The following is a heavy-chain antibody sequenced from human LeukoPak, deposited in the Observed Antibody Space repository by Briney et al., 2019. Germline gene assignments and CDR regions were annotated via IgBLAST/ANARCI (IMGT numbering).Heavy chain of an antibody. CDR2: IRYDGSKK. Sequence: PGGSLRLSCAASGFTFSSYGMHWVRQAPGKGLEWVAFIRYDGSKKYYADSVKGRFTISRDNSKNTLYLQMNSLRAEDTAVYYCAKDLRGCSYGYFTDYWGQGTLVTVSS. CDR3: AKDLRGCSYGYFTDY. V-gene: IGHV3-30*02. J-gene: IGHJ4*02. CDR1: GFTFSSYG. D-gene: IGHD5-18*01.